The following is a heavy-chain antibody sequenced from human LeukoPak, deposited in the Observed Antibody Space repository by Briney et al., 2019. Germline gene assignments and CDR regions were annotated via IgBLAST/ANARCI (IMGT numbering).Heavy chain of an antibody. Sequence: PSETLSLTCTVSGDSISSSSSYCGWIRQPRGKGLEWIGTFYYSGSTYYNPSLKNRVTISVDTSKNQFSLKLTSVTAADTAVYFCARGDSYDRKGAFAIWGQGTMLTVSA. J-gene: IGHJ3*02. CDR1: GDSISSSSSY. V-gene: IGHV4-39*01. CDR2: FYYSGST. D-gene: IGHD5-18*01. CDR3: ARGDSYDRKGAFAI.